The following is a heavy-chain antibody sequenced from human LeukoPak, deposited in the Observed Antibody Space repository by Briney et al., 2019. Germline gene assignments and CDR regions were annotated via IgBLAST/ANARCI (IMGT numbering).Heavy chain of an antibody. J-gene: IGHJ4*02. CDR3: ARADSSGYLYFDY. D-gene: IGHD3-22*01. V-gene: IGHV3-48*01. CDR2: ISSSSDTI. CDR1: GFTFSSYN. Sequence: PGGSLRLSCAASGFTFSSYNMNWVRQAPGKGLEWVSYISSSSDTIYYADSVKGRFTISRDNAKNSLYLQMNSLRAEDTAVYYCARADSSGYLYFDYWGQGTLVTVSS.